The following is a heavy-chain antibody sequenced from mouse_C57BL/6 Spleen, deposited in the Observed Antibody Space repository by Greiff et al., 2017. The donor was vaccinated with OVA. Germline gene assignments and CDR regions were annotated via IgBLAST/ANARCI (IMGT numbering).Heavy chain of an antibody. CDR1: GYAFSSSW. V-gene: IGHV1-82*01. CDR2: IYPGDGDT. CDR3: ARSPAYYDYDDY. J-gene: IGHJ2*01. D-gene: IGHD2-4*01. Sequence: VQLQQSGPELVKPGASVKISCKASGYAFSSSWMNWVKQRPGKGLEWIGRIYPGDGDTNYNGKFKGKATLTADKSSSTAYMQLSSLTSEDSAVYFCARSPAYYDYDDYWGQGTTLTVSS.